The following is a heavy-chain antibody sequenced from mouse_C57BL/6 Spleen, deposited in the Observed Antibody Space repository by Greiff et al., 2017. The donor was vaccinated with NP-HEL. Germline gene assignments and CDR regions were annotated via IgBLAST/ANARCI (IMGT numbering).Heavy chain of an antibody. CDR1: GYSFTGSY. Sequence: VQLQQSGPELVKPGASVKISCKASGYSFTGSYMNWVKQSPEKSLAWIGAINPSTGGTTYNQKFTAKATLTVDKSSSTAYMQLKRLTSEDSAVYYCARGRLYDGSDWYFDVWGTGTTVTVSS. D-gene: IGHD1-1*01. J-gene: IGHJ1*03. CDR2: INPSTGGT. CDR3: ARGRLYDGSDWYFDV. V-gene: IGHV1-42*01.